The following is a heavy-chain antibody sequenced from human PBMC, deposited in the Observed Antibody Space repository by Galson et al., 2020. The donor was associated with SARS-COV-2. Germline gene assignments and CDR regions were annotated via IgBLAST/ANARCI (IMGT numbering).Heavy chain of an antibody. V-gene: IGHV3-23*01. CDR3: AKDFVRGIGYMDV. D-gene: IGHD3-10*02. CDR2: TSATT. J-gene: IGHJ6*03. Sequence: GGSLRLSCVASGFTFSRYGMSWVRQAPGQGLEWVATTSATTYYADSVRRRFIISRDDSNNILYLQMNGLSADDTAVYYCAKDFVRGIGYMDVWGPRPTVTVSS. CDR1: GFTFSRYG.